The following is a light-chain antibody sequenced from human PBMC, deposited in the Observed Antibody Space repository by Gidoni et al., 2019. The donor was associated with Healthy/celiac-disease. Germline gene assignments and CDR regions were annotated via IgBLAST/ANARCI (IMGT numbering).Light chain of an antibody. Sequence: EIVMTQSPATLSVSPGVTATLSCRASQSVSSNLAWSQQRPGQAPSLLIYGAATRAAGIPARFSGSGSGTGFTLTISRVQSGDCVVYYCQQYNNWAPLTFGEGTKVEIK. CDR1: QSVSSN. V-gene: IGKV3-15*01. CDR2: GAA. J-gene: IGKJ4*02. CDR3: QQYNNWAPLT.